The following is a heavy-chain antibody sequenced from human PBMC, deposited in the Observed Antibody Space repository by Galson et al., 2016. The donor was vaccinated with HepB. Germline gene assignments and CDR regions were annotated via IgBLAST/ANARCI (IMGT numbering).Heavy chain of an antibody. CDR1: GFTFSSYG. J-gene: IGHJ3*02. CDR3: AKDRLSGHGDYSWGIFDI. D-gene: IGHD4-17*01. V-gene: IGHV3-30*18. CDR2: ISYDGSNK. Sequence: SLRLSCAASGFTFSSYGLHWVRQAPGKGLEWVAVISYDGSNKYYADSVRGRFIISRDNSNNKLFLQMNSLTTEDTAIYFCAKDRLSGHGDYSWGIFDIWGRGTLVTVSS.